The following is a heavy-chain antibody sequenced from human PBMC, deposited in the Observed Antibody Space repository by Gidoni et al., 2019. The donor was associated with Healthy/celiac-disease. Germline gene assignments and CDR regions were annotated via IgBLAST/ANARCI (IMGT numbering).Heavy chain of an antibody. D-gene: IGHD1-26*01. Sequence: QLQLQESGPGLVKPSETLSLTCTVSGGSISSSSYYWGWIRQPPGKGLEWIGSIYYSGSTYYIPSLKSRVTISVDTSKNQFSLKLSSVTAADTAVYYCARQSGGSYFAGDYWGQGTLVTVSS. CDR3: ARQSGGSYFAGDY. CDR2: IYYSGST. J-gene: IGHJ4*02. V-gene: IGHV4-39*01. CDR1: GGSISSSSYY.